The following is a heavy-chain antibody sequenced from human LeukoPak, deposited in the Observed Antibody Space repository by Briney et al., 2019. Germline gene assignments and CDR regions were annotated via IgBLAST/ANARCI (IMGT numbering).Heavy chain of an antibody. Sequence: SETLSLTCAVSGYSISSDYYWGWIRQPPGKGLEWIGYIYYSGSTNYNPSLKSRVTISVDTSKNQFSLKLSSVTAADTAVYYCARGGPGGASGQWLVLFDIWGQGTMVTVSS. CDR3: ARGGPGGASGQWLVLFDI. V-gene: IGHV4-61*01. CDR2: IYYSGST. J-gene: IGHJ3*02. CDR1: GYSISSDYY. D-gene: IGHD6-19*01.